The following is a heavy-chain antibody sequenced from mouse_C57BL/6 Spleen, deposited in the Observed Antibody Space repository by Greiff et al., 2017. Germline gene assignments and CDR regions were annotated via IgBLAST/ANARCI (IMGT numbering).Heavy chain of an antibody. CDR2: IDPSDSYT. J-gene: IGHJ3*01. CDR1: GYTFTSYW. Sequence: VQLQQPGAELVKPGASVKLSCKASGYTFTSYWMQWVKQRPGQGLEWIGEIDPSDSYTNYNQKFKGKATLTVDPSSSTAYMQLSSLTSEDSAVYYCARGSYYGSSYPYWGQGTLVTVSA. CDR3: ARGSYYGSSYPY. V-gene: IGHV1-50*01. D-gene: IGHD1-1*01.